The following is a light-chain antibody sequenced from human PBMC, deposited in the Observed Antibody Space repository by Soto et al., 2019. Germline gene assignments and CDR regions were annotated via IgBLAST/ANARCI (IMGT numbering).Light chain of an antibody. CDR1: QSVSSN. J-gene: IGKJ1*01. V-gene: IGKV3-15*01. Sequence: EIGMTQSRATLSVSPGERATHACRASQSVSSNLAWYQKKPGQAPRLLIYDASTRATGIPTRFSGSGSGTEFTLTISSLQSEDFAVYYCQQYNNWWTFGQGTSVEIK. CDR3: QQYNNWWT. CDR2: DAS.